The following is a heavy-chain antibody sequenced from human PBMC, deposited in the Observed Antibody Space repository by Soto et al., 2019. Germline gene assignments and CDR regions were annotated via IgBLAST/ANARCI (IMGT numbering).Heavy chain of an antibody. Sequence: QVELVQSGAEVKKPGSSVKVSCQASEDTFRNYAISWVRQAPGQGLEWMGGIIPIFGTANYAQKFKGRVTITADTSANTVYVELSSLRSEDTAVYYCESTKYDSSAYYYWYLGLWGRGTLVTVSS. CDR2: IIPIFGTA. CDR1: EDTFRNYA. CDR3: ESTKYDSSAYYYWYLGL. V-gene: IGHV1-69*06. D-gene: IGHD3-22*01. J-gene: IGHJ2*01.